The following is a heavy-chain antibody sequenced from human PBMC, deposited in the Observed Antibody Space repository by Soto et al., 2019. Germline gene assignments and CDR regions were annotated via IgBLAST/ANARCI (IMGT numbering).Heavy chain of an antibody. Sequence: EVQLVESGGGLVQPGGSLRLSCAASGFTFSSYWMHWVRQAPGKGLVWVSRINSDGSSTSYADSVKGRFTISRDNAKNTRYLQMSSRGAEDKAVYYCASLLGCRGSDLDYDYGMGVWGKGTTVTV. J-gene: IGHJ6*04. CDR1: GFTFSSYW. V-gene: IGHV3-74*01. CDR2: INSDGSST. CDR3: ASLLGCRGSDLDYDYGMGV. D-gene: IGHD5-12*01.